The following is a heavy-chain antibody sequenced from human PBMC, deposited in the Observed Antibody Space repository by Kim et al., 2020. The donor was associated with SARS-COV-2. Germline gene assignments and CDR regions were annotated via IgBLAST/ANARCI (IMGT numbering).Heavy chain of an antibody. CDR3: ARGIAARPRGYFDL. CDR2: INHSGST. D-gene: IGHD6-6*01. Sequence: SETLSLTCAVYGGSFSGYYWSWIRQSPGKGLEWIGEINHSGSTNYNPSLKSRVTISVDTSKNQFSLKLSSVTAADTAVYYCARGIAARPRGYFDLWGRGT. CDR1: GGSFSGYY. V-gene: IGHV4-34*01. J-gene: IGHJ2*01.